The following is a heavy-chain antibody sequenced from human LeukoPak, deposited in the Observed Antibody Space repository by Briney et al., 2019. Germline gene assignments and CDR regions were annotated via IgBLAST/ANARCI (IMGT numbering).Heavy chain of an antibody. D-gene: IGHD3-10*01. V-gene: IGHV3-43*02. CDR3: AKGGPTYYYGAGDYFDY. J-gene: IGHJ4*02. Sequence: GGSLRLSCAASGFTFDDYAMHWVRQAPGKGLEWLSLISGDGGITYYADSVKGRFTISSDNSKNSLYLQMNSLRTEDTALYYCAKGGPTYYYGAGDYFDYWGQGTLVTVSS. CDR1: GFTFDDYA. CDR2: ISGDGGIT.